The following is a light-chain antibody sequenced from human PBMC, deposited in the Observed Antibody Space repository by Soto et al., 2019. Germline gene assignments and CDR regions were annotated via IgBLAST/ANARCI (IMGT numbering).Light chain of an antibody. CDR1: SSDVGDYNY. J-gene: IGLJ3*02. CDR3: CSYAGSYTSWV. V-gene: IGLV2-11*01. CDR2: DVT. Sequence: QSALTQPRSVSRSPGQSVTISCTGTSSDVGDYNYVSWYQHHPGKAPKLLIYDVTKRPSGVPDRFSGSKSGNTASLTISGLQAEDEANYYCCSYAGSYTSWVFGGGTKLTVL.